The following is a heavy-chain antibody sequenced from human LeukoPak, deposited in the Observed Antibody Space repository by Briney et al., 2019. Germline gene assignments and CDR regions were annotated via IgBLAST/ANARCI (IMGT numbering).Heavy chain of an antibody. Sequence: GGSLRLSCAASGFTFSDYYMSWIRQAPGKGLEWVSYISSSGSSIYYADSVKGRFTISRDNAKNSLYLQMNSLRAEDTAVYYCAKAPLPAAAILNLDYWGQGTLVTVSS. V-gene: IGHV3-11*01. CDR2: ISSSGSSI. CDR1: GFTFSDYY. D-gene: IGHD2-2*01. J-gene: IGHJ4*02. CDR3: AKAPLPAAAILNLDY.